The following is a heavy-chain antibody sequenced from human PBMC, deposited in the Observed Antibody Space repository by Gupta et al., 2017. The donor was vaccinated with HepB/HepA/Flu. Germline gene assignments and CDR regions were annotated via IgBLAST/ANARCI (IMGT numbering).Heavy chain of an antibody. Sequence: EVHLLESGGGFLQPGGSLRLSCAASGFSFSSYAMSWVRQAPGKGLEWVSGISGSGGTTYYAGSVEGRFTISRDNFKNTLYLQMNSLRGEDTALYYCAKVHSSGWFFFFDCWGQGTLVTVSS. J-gene: IGHJ4*02. CDR3: AKVHSSGWFFFFDC. CDR2: ISGSGGTT. V-gene: IGHV3-23*01. CDR1: GFSFSSYA. D-gene: IGHD3-22*01.